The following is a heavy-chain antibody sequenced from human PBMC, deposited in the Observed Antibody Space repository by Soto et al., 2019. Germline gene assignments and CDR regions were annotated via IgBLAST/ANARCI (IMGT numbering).Heavy chain of an antibody. CDR2: ISSYGVGT. CDR1: DFSLSWYA. Sequence: GGSLRLSCAASDFSLSWYAMDWVRQAPGKGLEYVAGISSYGVGTYYANSVMGRFTISRDNSKNTVYLQMGSLRAEDMAVYYCARRKSSDYYYMDVWGKGTTVTVSS. CDR3: ARRKSSDYYYMDV. V-gene: IGHV3-64*01. J-gene: IGHJ6*03.